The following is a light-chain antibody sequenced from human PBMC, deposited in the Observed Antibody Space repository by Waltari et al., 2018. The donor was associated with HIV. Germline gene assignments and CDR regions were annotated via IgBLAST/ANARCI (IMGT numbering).Light chain of an antibody. CDR2: DTE. CDR1: AGTVSRNHY. Sequence: QVVVTQEPSLSVSPGGTVTVTCAPVAGTVSRNHYTHWFQLKPGQAPRTLIYDTEKRHPWTPGRVAGSLIGGRAALMLAGALPDDEADYYCLLSYFGVRVFGGGTKLTV. CDR3: LLSYFGVRV. J-gene: IGLJ3*02. V-gene: IGLV7-46*01.